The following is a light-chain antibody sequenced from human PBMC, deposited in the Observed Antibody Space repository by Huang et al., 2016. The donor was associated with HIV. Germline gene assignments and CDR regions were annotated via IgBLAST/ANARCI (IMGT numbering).Light chain of an antibody. V-gene: IGKV3-20*01. Sequence: EIVLTQSTGTLSLSPGERATLSCRASQSISSSDLAWYHQQPGQAPRLVIYGASIRVSGIPDRFSGSGSGTDFTLTISRLEPEDFAVYYCQQYGSSPPTFGQGTKVEIK. CDR1: QSISSSD. J-gene: IGKJ1*01. CDR3: QQYGSSPPT. CDR2: GAS.